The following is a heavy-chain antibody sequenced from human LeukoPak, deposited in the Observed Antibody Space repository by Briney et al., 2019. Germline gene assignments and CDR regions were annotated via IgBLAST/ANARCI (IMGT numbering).Heavy chain of an antibody. CDR3: ASRKFSGYSPFDY. CDR1: GGSISSYY. CDR2: IYYSGST. V-gene: IGHV4-59*08. Sequence: KTSETPSLTCTVSGGSISSYYWSWIRQPPGKGLEWIGYIYYSGSTNYNPSLKSRVTISVDTSKNQFSLKLSSVTAADTAVYYCASRKFSGYSPFDYWGQGTLVTVSS. J-gene: IGHJ4*02. D-gene: IGHD3-22*01.